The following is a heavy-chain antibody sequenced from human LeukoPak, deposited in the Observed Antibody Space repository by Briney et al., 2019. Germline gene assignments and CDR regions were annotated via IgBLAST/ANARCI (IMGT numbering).Heavy chain of an antibody. V-gene: IGHV3-30*01. D-gene: IGHD3-22*01. Sequence: PGGSLRLSCAASGFTFSSYAMHWVRQAPGKGLEWVAVISYDGSNKYYADSVKGRFTISRDNSKNTLYLQMNSLRAEDTAVYYCASEYYYDSSGYPKWFDPWGQGTLVTVSS. CDR2: ISYDGSNK. J-gene: IGHJ5*02. CDR3: ASEYYYDSSGYPKWFDP. CDR1: GFTFSSYA.